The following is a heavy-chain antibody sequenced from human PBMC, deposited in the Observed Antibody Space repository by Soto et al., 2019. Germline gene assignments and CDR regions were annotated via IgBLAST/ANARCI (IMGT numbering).Heavy chain of an antibody. D-gene: IGHD3-10*01. CDR2: IYYTGTT. Sequence: PSETLSLTCSVSGTSIRGYYWTWIRQPPGKGLEWIGYIYYTGTTKYNPSLKSRVTISVDTSKNQFSLRLNSVTAADTAVYYCAREVSSFGSNHFDSWGQGALAPVYS. V-gene: IGHV4-59*01. CDR3: AREVSSFGSNHFDS. J-gene: IGHJ4*02. CDR1: GTSIRGYY.